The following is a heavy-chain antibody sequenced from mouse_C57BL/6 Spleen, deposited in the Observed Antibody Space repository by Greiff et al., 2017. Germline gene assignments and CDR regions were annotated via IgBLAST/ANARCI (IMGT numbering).Heavy chain of an antibody. CDR2: IYPGSGST. CDR3: ASLYSNYFYYFDY. J-gene: IGHJ2*01. D-gene: IGHD2-5*01. CDR1: GYTFTSYW. Sequence: QVQLQQPGAELVKPGASVKMSCKASGYTFTSYWITWVKQRPGQGLEWIGDIYPGSGSTNYNEKFKSKATLTGDTSSSTAYMQLSSLTSEDSAVYYCASLYSNYFYYFDYWGQGTTLTVSS. V-gene: IGHV1-55*01.